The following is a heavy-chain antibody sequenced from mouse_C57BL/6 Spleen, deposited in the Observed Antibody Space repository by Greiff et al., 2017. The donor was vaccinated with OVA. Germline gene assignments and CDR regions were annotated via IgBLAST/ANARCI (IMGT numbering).Heavy chain of an antibody. CDR2: ILPGSGST. V-gene: IGHV1-9*01. Sequence: VKLQQSGAELMKPGASVKLSCKATGYTFTGYWIEWVKQRPGHGLEWIGEILPGSGSTNYNEKFKGKATFTADTSSNTAYMQLSSLTTEDSAIYYCARRSIYYDYFYYFDYWGQGTTLTVSS. CDR3: ARRSIYYDYFYYFDY. J-gene: IGHJ2*01. CDR1: GYTFTGYW. D-gene: IGHD2-4*01.